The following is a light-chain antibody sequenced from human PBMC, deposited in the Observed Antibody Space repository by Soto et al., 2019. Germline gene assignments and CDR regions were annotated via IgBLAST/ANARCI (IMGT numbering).Light chain of an antibody. Sequence: DIQMTQSPSTLSASLGDRVTITCRASQSISRWLAWYQQKRGKAPKVLIYDASNLERGVPSRFSGSGSGTEFTLTISILQPDDFATYYCQHYNSYSMYTFGQGTKLEI. V-gene: IGKV1-5*01. CDR3: QHYNSYSMYT. CDR2: DAS. J-gene: IGKJ2*01. CDR1: QSISRW.